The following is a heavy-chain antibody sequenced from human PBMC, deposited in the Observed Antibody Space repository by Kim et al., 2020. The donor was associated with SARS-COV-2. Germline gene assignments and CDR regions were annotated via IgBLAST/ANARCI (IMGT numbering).Heavy chain of an antibody. V-gene: IGHV4-59*01. CDR2: IDYSGST. D-gene: IGHD1-26*01. CDR1: GASTSSYY. CDR3: ARGGIVGATNNWFDP. Sequence: SETLSLTCTVSGASTSSYYWSWIRQSPEKGLEWIGYIDYSGSTNYNPSLQSRVTISVDTSKNQFSLRLSSVTAADTAVYYCARGGIVGATNNWFDPWGQGALATVSS. J-gene: IGHJ5*02.